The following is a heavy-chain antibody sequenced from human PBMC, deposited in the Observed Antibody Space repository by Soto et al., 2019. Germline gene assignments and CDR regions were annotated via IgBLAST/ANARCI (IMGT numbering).Heavy chain of an antibody. CDR3: VRDGAGAYSLGWFGP. CDR2: IYHSGSP. CDR1: GDSISRGGYY. J-gene: IGHJ5*02. V-gene: IGHV4-31*03. Sequence: QVQLQESGPGLVKPSQTLSLSCSVSGDSISRGGYYWNWIRQHPRKGLEWIGYIYHSGSPNYNPSLKSRVTVVLDPPKNLLSLEVTSVTAADTSVYCCVRDGAGAYSLGWFGPGGQGILVTVSS. D-gene: IGHD2-21*01.